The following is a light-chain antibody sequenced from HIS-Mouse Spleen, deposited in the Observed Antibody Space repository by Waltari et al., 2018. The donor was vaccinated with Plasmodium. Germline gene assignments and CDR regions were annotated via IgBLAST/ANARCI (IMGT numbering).Light chain of an antibody. V-gene: IGLV3-21*03. CDR3: QVWDSSSDHPV. Sequence: SYVLTQPPSVSVAPGKTARITCGGNTIGSKMLQRYQQKPGQAPVLVVYDDSDRPSGIPERFSGSNSGNTATLTISRVEAGDEADYYCQVWDSSSDHPVFGGGTKLTVL. CDR1: TIGSKM. J-gene: IGLJ2*01. CDR2: DDS.